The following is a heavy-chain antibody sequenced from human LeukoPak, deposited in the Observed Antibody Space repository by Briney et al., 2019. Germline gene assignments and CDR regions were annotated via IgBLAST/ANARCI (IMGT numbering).Heavy chain of an antibody. CDR1: GYTFTSYG. CDR3: ARVEQQLVGNWFDP. D-gene: IGHD6-13*01. V-gene: IGHV1-18*01. Sequence: GASVKVSCKASGYTFTSYGISWVRQAPGQGLEWMGWISAYNGNTNYAQNLQGRVTMTTDTSTSTAYMELRSLRSDDTAVYYCARVEQQLVGNWFDPWGQGTLVTVSS. J-gene: IGHJ5*02. CDR2: ISAYNGNT.